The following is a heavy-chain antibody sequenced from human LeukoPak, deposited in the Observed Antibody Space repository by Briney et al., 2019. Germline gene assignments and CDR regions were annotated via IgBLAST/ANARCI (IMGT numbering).Heavy chain of an antibody. D-gene: IGHD6-13*01. CDR3: AKGYIIAGRQWYLDL. V-gene: IGHV3-7*01. J-gene: IGHJ2*01. CDR1: GFTFSSYA. CDR2: INHDGRET. Sequence: PGGSLRLSCAASGFTFSSYAMSWVRQAPGKGLEWVANINHDGRETYYADSVKGRFIISRDNAKDSLYLQMNSLRAEDAAVYYCAKGYIIAGRQWYLDLWGRGTLVGVS.